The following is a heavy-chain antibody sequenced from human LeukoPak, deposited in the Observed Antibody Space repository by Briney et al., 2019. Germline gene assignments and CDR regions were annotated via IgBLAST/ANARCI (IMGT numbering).Heavy chain of an antibody. D-gene: IGHD2-15*01. J-gene: IGHJ4*02. Sequence: GESLKISCRGSGYSFTTYWIGWVRQMPGKGLEWMGIIYPGDSDTRYSPSFQGHVTMSADKSINTAYLQWSSLKASDTAMYYCARRQGCSSSSCPPDSLGQGTLVTVSS. CDR3: ARRQGCSSSSCPPDS. CDR2: IYPGDSDT. V-gene: IGHV5-51*01. CDR1: GYSFTTYW.